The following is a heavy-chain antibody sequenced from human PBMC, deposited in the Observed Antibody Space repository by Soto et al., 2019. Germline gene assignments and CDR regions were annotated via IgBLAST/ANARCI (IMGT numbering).Heavy chain of an antibody. D-gene: IGHD5-18*01. CDR3: ARGRVAYSYGYQDY. Sequence: GGSLRLSCAASGFTFSKFAIQWVRQAPGKGLEYVSSINSDGGRTYYADSVKGRFNISRDNSKNTVWLQMGSLRTEDMGVYYCARGRVAYSYGYQDYWGQGTLVTVSS. CDR2: INSDGGRT. CDR1: GFTFSKFA. V-gene: IGHV3-64*02. J-gene: IGHJ4*02.